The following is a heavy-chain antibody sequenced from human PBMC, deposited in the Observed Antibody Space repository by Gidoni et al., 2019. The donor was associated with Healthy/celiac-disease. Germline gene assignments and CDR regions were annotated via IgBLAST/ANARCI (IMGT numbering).Heavy chain of an antibody. V-gene: IGHV1-18*01. CDR3: ARDWDGGNIVLMVYAIGY. Sequence: QVQLVQSGAEVKKPGASVKVSCKASGYTFTSYGISWVRQAPGQGLEWMGWISAYNGNTNYAQKLQGRVTMTTDTSTSTAYMELRSLRSDDTAVYYCARDWDGGNIVLMVYAIGYWGQGTLVTVSS. CDR2: ISAYNGNT. J-gene: IGHJ4*02. D-gene: IGHD2-8*01. CDR1: GYTFTSYG.